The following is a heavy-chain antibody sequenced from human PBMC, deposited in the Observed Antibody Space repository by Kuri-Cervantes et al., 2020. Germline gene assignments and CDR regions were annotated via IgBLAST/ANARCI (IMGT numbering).Heavy chain of an antibody. J-gene: IGHJ4*02. V-gene: IGHV4-31*03. CDR2: IYYSGTT. CDR3: ARVVPGYCSGGSCHVGHFDY. D-gene: IGHD2-15*01. CDR1: GGSISSGGYY. Sequence: LSCTISGGSISSGGYYWSWIRQHPGKGLEWIAYIYYSGTTHYNPSLKSRLTISVDTSKNQFSLKLTSVTAADTAVYYCARVVPGYCSGGSCHVGHFDYWGQGTLVTVSS.